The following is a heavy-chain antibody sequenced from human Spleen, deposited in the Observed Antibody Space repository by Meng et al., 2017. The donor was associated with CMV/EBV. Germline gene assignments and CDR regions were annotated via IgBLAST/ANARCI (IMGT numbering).Heavy chain of an antibody. V-gene: IGHV3-33*01. D-gene: IGHD2-21*01. CDR1: GFTFSSYG. CDR3: ARDAGIAWPFDY. CDR2: IWYDGSNK. Sequence: GGSLRLSCAASGFTFSSYGMHWVRQAPGKGLEWVAVIWYDGSNKYYADSVKGRFTISRDNSKDTLYLQMDSLRVEDTAVYYCARDAGIAWPFDYWGQGTPVTVSS. J-gene: IGHJ4*02.